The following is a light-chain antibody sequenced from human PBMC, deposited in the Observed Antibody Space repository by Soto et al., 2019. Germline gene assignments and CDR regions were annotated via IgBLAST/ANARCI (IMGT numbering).Light chain of an antibody. CDR3: QQLKSYPFT. V-gene: IGKV1-13*02. CDR2: DAS. Sequence: AIQLTQSPSSLSASVGDRVSITCRASQGISSALAWYQHKPGKPPKILIYDASSLQNGVPSRFSGSESGTECTLPLSRLQPEDFATYYCQQLKSYPFTFGQGTRLEIK. J-gene: IGKJ5*01. CDR1: QGISSA.